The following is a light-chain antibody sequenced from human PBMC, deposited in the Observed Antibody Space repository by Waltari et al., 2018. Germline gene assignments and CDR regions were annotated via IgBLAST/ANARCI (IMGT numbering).Light chain of an antibody. J-gene: IGKJ4*01. Sequence: ERATLSCRASQSISRYLAWYQQKAGQAPRLLIYDASNRATGIPARFSGSGSGTDFTLTISSLEPEDFAVYFCQQRDSWPLTFGGGTKVEIK. CDR2: DAS. CDR1: QSISRY. V-gene: IGKV3-11*01. CDR3: QQRDSWPLT.